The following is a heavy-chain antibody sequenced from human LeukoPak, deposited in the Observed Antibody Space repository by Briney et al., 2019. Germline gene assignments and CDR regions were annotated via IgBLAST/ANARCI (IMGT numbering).Heavy chain of an antibody. CDR3: ARDPYSGSYGNYYYYFMDV. D-gene: IGHD1-26*01. CDR2: ISVSGGST. J-gene: IGHJ6*03. CDR1: GFTFSSYV. V-gene: IGHV3-23*01. Sequence: PGGSLRLSCLASGFTFSSYVMNWVRQTPGKGLEWVSSISVSGGSTFYADSVKGRFTISRDNSKNTLYLQLNGLRTEDTALYYCARDPYSGSYGNYYYYFMDVWGKGTTVTISS.